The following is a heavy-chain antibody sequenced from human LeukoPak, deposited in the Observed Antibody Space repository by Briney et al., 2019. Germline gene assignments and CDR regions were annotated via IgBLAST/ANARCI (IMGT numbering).Heavy chain of an antibody. CDR2: IYYSGST. Sequence: SETLSLTCTVSGGSISSYYWSWIRQPPGKRLEWIGYIYYSGSTNYNPSLKSRVTISVDTSKNQFSLKLSSVTAADTAVYYCARDLKGALRERSGNNYYYGMDVWGQGTTVTVSS. J-gene: IGHJ6*02. CDR3: ARDLKGALRERSGNNYYYGMDV. CDR1: GGSISSYY. D-gene: IGHD2/OR15-2a*01. V-gene: IGHV4-59*01.